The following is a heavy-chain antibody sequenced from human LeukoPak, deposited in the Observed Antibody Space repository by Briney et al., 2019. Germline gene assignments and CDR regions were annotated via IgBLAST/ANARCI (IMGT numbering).Heavy chain of an antibody. CDR3: ARAGGVVVTANWFDP. Sequence: GESLEISCKGSGYSFTSYWVGWVRQMPGKGLEWMGIIYPGDSDTRYSPSFQGQVTISADKSISTAYLQWSSLKASDTAMYYCARAGGVVVTANWFDPWGQGTLVTVSS. CDR1: GYSFTSYW. CDR2: IYPGDSDT. D-gene: IGHD2-21*02. V-gene: IGHV5-51*01. J-gene: IGHJ5*02.